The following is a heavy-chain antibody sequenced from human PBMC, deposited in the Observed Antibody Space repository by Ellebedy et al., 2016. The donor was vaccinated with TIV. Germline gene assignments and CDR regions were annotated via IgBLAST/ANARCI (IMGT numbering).Heavy chain of an antibody. D-gene: IGHD2-15*01. Sequence: AASVKVSCKASGYTFTASYILWVRQAPGQGLEWLGWINPKNGATNDGQKFQGRVTLTRDTSISTAYMELSSLTSDDTAVYYCATYSGDRLPIWLLQHWGQGTLVTVSS. CDR1: GYTFTASY. CDR3: ATYSGDRLPIWLLQH. J-gene: IGHJ1*01. V-gene: IGHV1-2*02. CDR2: INPKNGAT.